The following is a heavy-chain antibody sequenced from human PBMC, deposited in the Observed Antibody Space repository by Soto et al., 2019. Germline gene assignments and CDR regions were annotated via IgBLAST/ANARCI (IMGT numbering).Heavy chain of an antibody. CDR2: LDTGGAT. D-gene: IGHD3-10*01. CDR1: GFTVSRNY. CDR3: ATGGSKRVRGAIVEVFHLEF. J-gene: IGHJ4*02. Sequence: ELQLVESGGGLIQPGGSLRLSCVASGFTVSRNYMTWVRLAPGKGLECVSVLDTGGATHYTYSVKGRFTVSRDESKNALVLQMNSLKVEDTAVYYCATGGSKRVRGAIVEVFHLEFWGRGTVVTVSS. V-gene: IGHV3-53*02.